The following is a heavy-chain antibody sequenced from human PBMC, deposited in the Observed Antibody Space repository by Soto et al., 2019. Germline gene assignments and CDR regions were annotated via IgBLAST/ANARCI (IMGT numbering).Heavy chain of an antibody. J-gene: IGHJ6*02. Sequence: ASVKVSCKASGGTFSSYAISWVRQAPGQGLEWMGGIIPIFGTANYAQKFQGRVTITADKSTSTAYMELSSLRSEDTAVYYCARDRITIFGVVIPKGYYGMDVWGQGTTVTVSS. V-gene: IGHV1-69*06. D-gene: IGHD3-3*01. CDR2: IIPIFGTA. CDR1: GGTFSSYA. CDR3: ARDRITIFGVVIPKGYYGMDV.